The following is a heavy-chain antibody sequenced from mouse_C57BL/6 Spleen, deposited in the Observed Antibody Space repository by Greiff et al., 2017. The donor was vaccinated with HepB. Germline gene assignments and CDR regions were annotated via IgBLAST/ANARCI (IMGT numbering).Heavy chain of an antibody. CDR3: ARQVTTVVATDY. V-gene: IGHV1-53*01. D-gene: IGHD1-1*01. CDR2: INPSNGGT. Sequence: VQLQQSGTELVKPGASVKLSCKASGYTFTSYWMHWVKQRPGQGLEWIGNINPSNGGTNYNEKFKSKATLTVDKSSSTAYMQLSSLTSEDSAVYYCARQVTTVVATDYWGQGTTLTVSS. CDR1: GYTFTSYW. J-gene: IGHJ2*01.